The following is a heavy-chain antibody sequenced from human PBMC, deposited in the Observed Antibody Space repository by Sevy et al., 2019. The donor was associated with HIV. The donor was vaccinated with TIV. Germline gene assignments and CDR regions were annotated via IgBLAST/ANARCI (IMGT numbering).Heavy chain of an antibody. Sequence: GGSLRLSCAASGFSVSSNYMSWVRQAPGKGLEWVSVIYTGGSAYSADSVKGRFTISRDNSKNTLYLQMNSLRAEDTAVYYCARDQGPPRIAAAATGSFFDYGGQGTLVTVSS. V-gene: IGHV3-53*05. CDR3: ARDQGPPRIAAAATGSFFDY. CDR2: IYTGGSA. J-gene: IGHJ4*02. CDR1: GFSVSSNY. D-gene: IGHD6-13*01.